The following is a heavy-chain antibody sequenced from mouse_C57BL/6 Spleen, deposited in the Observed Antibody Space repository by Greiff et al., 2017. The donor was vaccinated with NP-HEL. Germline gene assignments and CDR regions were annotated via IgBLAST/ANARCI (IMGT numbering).Heavy chain of an antibody. CDR3: ARVRGRWRNFDV. Sequence: EVQLQQSGPELVKPGASVKIPCKASGYTFTDYNMDWVKQSHGKSLQWIGDINPNNGGTIYNQKFKGKATLTVDKSSSTAYMELRSLTSEDTAVYYCARVRGRWRNFDVWGTGTTVTVSS. J-gene: IGHJ1*03. V-gene: IGHV1-18*01. CDR2: INPNNGGT. D-gene: IGHD2-3*01. CDR1: GYTFTDYN.